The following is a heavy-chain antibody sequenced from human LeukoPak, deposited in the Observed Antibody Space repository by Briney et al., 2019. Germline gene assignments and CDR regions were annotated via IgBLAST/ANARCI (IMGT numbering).Heavy chain of an antibody. Sequence: GGSLRLSCAASGFTFRNHGMNWVRQAPGKGLEWVSSISSSSSYIYYADSVKGRFTISRDNAKNSLYLQMNSLRAEDTAVYYCARDVRRYCSSTSRYAGDYWGQGTLVTVSS. CDR1: GFTFRNHG. J-gene: IGHJ4*02. CDR2: ISSSSSYI. V-gene: IGHV3-21*01. CDR3: ARDVRRYCSSTSRYAGDY. D-gene: IGHD2-2*01.